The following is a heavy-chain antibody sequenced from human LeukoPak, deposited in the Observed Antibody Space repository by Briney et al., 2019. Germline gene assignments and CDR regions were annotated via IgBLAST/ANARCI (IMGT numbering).Heavy chain of an antibody. CDR1: GFTFSYYG. CDR2: IWYDGSNK. D-gene: IGHD3-3*01. V-gene: IGHV3-33*06. CDR3: AKDRDFWSGKAFDY. J-gene: IGHJ4*02. Sequence: PGGSLRLSCAAFGFTFSYYGMHWVRQAPDKGLEWVAVIWYDGSNKYYADSVKGRFTISRDNSKNTLYLQMNSLRAEDTAVYYCAKDRDFWSGKAFDYWGQGTLVTVSS.